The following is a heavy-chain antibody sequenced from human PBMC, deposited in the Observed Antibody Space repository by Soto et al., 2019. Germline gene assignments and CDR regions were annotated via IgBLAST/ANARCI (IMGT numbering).Heavy chain of an antibody. CDR2: IIPIFGTA. D-gene: IGHD3-22*01. Sequence: QVPLVQSGAEVKKPGSSVKVSCKASGGTFSSYAISWVRQAPGQGLEWMGGIIPIFGTANYAQKFQGRVTITADESTSTAYMELSSLRSEDTAVYYCASGYYDSSGPVLAFDIWGQGTMVTVSS. CDR3: ASGYYDSSGPVLAFDI. CDR1: GGTFSSYA. J-gene: IGHJ3*02. V-gene: IGHV1-69*12.